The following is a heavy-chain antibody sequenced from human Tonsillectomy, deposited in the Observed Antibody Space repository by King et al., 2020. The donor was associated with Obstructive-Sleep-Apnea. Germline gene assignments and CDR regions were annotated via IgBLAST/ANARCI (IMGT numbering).Heavy chain of an antibody. Sequence: VQLVESGGGLVQPGRSLRLSCTGSGFTFGDYALTWIRQSPGKGLEWVGFIRTKLYGGTPDYAASVKGRFSISRDDSTGIAYLQMNSLKTEDTAVYYCTRDYFGAGSYFFDHWGQGFLVTVSS. J-gene: IGHJ4*02. CDR1: GFTFGDYA. CDR3: TRDYFGAGSYFFDH. D-gene: IGHD3-10*01. V-gene: IGHV3-49*03. CDR2: IRTKLYGGTP.